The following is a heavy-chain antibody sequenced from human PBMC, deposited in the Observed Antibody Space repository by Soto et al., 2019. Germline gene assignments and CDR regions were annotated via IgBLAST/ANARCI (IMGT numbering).Heavy chain of an antibody. CDR3: SRNRVSQWEPRYWYFDL. V-gene: IGHV3-49*03. Sequence: PGGSLRLSCAASAFSFGDYTMSWFRQAPGKGLEWVGFIRMKAYAGTTEYAASVKGRFTISRDDSKSIAYLQMNSLKTEDTAVYYCSRNRVSQWEPRYWYFDLWGRGTLVTSPQ. J-gene: IGHJ2*01. D-gene: IGHD6-19*01. CDR2: IRMKAYAGTT. CDR1: AFSFGDYT.